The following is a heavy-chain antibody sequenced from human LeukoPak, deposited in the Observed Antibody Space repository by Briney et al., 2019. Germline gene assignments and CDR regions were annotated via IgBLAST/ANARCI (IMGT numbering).Heavy chain of an antibody. CDR2: VADDEKT. CDR1: GFAVSSSY. J-gene: IGHJ4*02. D-gene: IGHD1-26*01. Sequence: PGGSLRLSCAVSGFAVSSSYMSWVRQAPGKGLEWVAVVADDEKTIFYADSLKGRFTVSRDNSKNTVFLQMNSLRDEDTAVYYCAREKQSGGTPFDYWGQGSLVTVSS. V-gene: IGHV3-30*12. CDR3: AREKQSGGTPFDY.